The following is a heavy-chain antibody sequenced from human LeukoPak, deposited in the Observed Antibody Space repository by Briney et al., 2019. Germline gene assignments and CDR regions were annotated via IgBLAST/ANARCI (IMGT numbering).Heavy chain of an antibody. CDR3: ARDLGLYSPPNYYYSYMDV. J-gene: IGHJ6*03. CDR2: IWYDGNKK. V-gene: IGHV3-33*01. D-gene: IGHD3-10*01. CDR1: GFTFSNYG. Sequence: GRSLRLSCAASGFTFSNYGMHWVRQAPGKGLEWVAVIWYDGNKKYYADSVKGRFTVSRDNSKNTLYLQMNSLRAEDTAVYYCARDLGLYSPPNYYYSYMDVWGKGTTVTVSS.